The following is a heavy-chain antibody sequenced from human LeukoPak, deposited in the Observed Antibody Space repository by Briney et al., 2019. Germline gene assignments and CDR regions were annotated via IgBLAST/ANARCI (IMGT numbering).Heavy chain of an antibody. Sequence: PGGSLRLSCAASGFTFDDYAMHWVRQAPGKGLEWVSGISRNSGSIGYAHSVKGRFTISRDNAKNSLYLQMNSLRAEDTALYYCAKVLTTVTARSYFDLWGRGTLVTVSS. V-gene: IGHV3-9*01. CDR1: GFTFDDYA. J-gene: IGHJ2*01. D-gene: IGHD4-17*01. CDR2: ISRNSGSI. CDR3: AKVLTTVTARSYFDL.